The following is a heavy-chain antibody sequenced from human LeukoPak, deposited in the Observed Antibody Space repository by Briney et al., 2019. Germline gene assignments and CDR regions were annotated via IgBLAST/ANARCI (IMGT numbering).Heavy chain of an antibody. Sequence: GGSLRLSCAASGFSVSNTYISWVRQAPGKGLEWVSVIYTGGSAYYAESVKDRFTISRDNSKNTLYLQMSSLRAEDTAVYYCARDAYSSGWYRWFDPWGQGTLVTVSS. CDR2: IYTGGSA. CDR1: GFSVSNTY. J-gene: IGHJ5*02. CDR3: ARDAYSSGWYRWFDP. D-gene: IGHD6-19*01. V-gene: IGHV3-53*01.